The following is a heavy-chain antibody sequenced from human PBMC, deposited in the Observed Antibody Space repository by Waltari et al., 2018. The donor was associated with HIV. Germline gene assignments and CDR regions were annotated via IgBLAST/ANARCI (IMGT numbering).Heavy chain of an antibody. D-gene: IGHD6-6*01. Sequence: QVQLVESGGGVVQPGTSLTLSCAVSGFTFSNFAIHWVRQSPGKGLEWLAVVWSEGVEMSYAESVKGRFTSSKDSSQKTLYLHLTSLRAEDTALYYCARGYSSSRWIPLYHWGRGTQVTVSS. V-gene: IGHV3-33*01. J-gene: IGHJ4*02. CDR3: ARGYSSSRWIPLYH. CDR2: VWSEGVEM. CDR1: GFTFSNFA.